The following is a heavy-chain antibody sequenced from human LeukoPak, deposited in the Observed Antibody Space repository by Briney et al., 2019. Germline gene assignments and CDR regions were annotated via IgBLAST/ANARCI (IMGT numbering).Heavy chain of an antibody. Sequence: GASVKVSCKASGYTFTDHDINWVRLATGQGLEWMGWMNPKSGKIGIPQKFQGRVTMTSNTSTNTAYMELSSLRSDDTAVYYCARDESGYDSWFDPWGQGTLVTVSS. V-gene: IGHV1-8*01. CDR1: GYTFTDHD. D-gene: IGHD5-12*01. CDR2: MNPKSGKI. J-gene: IGHJ5*02. CDR3: ARDESGYDSWFDP.